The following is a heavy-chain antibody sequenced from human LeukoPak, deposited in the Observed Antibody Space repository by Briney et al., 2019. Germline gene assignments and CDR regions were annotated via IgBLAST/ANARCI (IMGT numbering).Heavy chain of an antibody. D-gene: IGHD3-10*01. Sequence: GGSLRLSCAASGFTFSSYAMSWVRQAPGKGLEWVSAISGSGGSTYYADSVKGRFTISRDNSKNTLYLQMNSLRAEDTAVYYCAKDSIPPRFGELFSRGYYYYGMDVWSQGTTVTVSS. CDR2: ISGSGGST. V-gene: IGHV3-23*01. CDR3: AKDSIPPRFGELFSRGYYYYGMDV. CDR1: GFTFSSYA. J-gene: IGHJ6*02.